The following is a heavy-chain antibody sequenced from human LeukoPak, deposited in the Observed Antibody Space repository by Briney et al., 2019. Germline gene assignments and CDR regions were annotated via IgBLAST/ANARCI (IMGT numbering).Heavy chain of an antibody. CDR3: AREGGFYRPLDY. V-gene: IGHV4-4*02. D-gene: IGHD3-3*01. CDR2: VHLDGRT. Sequence: PSETLSLTCDVSGGSVTSTNWWTWVRPPPGKGLEWIGEVHLDGRTNYNPSLKRRLIMSVDLPENHISLKLTSVTAAVTAVYYCAREGGFYRPLDYSGQGTPVTVSS. CDR1: GGSVTSTNW. J-gene: IGHJ4*02.